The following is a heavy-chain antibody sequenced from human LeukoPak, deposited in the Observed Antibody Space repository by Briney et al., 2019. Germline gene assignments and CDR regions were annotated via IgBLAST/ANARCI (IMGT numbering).Heavy chain of an antibody. V-gene: IGHV1-69*13. J-gene: IGHJ4*02. D-gene: IGHD1-26*01. CDR2: IIPIFGTA. CDR3: ARGDYSRIVGATTFDY. CDR1: GGTFSSYA. Sequence: ASVKVSCKASGGTFSSYAISWVRQAPGQGLEWMGGIIPIFGTANYAQKFQGRVTITADESTSTAYMELSSLRSEDTAVYYCARGDYSRIVGATTFDYWGQGTLVTVSS.